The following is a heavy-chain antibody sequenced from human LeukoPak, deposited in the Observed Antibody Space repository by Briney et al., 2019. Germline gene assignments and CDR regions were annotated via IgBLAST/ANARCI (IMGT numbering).Heavy chain of an antibody. D-gene: IGHD4-11*01. CDR3: TRPLNTVHDSFDV. CDR1: GVSVTSDHYY. CDR2: IYYTGST. J-gene: IGHJ3*01. Sequence: PSQTLSLTCTVSGVSVTSDHYYWVWVRQHPGQGLEWIGYIYYTGSTSYNPSLKSRLTISADTSKNEFSLKLSSVTAADTALYYCTRPLNTVHDSFDVWGQGTMVTVSS. V-gene: IGHV4-31*03.